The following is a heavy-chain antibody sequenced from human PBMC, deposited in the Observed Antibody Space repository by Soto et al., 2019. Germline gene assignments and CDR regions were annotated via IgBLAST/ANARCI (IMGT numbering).Heavy chain of an antibody. V-gene: IGHV3-11*01. CDR3: ARGRPRITIFGVVQSMDV. CDR1: GFTVSDYY. Sequence: LRLSFAASGFTVSDYYMSWIRQAPGKGLEWVSYISSSGSTIYYADSVKGRFTISRDNAKNSLYLQMNSLRAEDTAVYYCARGRPRITIFGVVQSMDVWGQGTTVTVSS. J-gene: IGHJ6*02. CDR2: ISSSGSTI. D-gene: IGHD3-3*01.